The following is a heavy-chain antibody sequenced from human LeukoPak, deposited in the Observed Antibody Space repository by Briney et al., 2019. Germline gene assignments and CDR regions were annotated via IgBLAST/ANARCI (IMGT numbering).Heavy chain of an antibody. J-gene: IGHJ5*02. Sequence: GASVTVSCKASGYTFTSYDINWVRQAPGQGLEWMGWMNPNSCNTGYAQKFQGRVTMTRNTSISTAYMELSSLRSEDTAVYYCARGDSSGYYYRWGGTSNWFDPWGQGTLDTVSS. D-gene: IGHD3-22*01. CDR3: ARGDSSGYYYRWGGTSNWFDP. V-gene: IGHV1-8*01. CDR1: GYTFTSYD. CDR2: MNPNSCNT.